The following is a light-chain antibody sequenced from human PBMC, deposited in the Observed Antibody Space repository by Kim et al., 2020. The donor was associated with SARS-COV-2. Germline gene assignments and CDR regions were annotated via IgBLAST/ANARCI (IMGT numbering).Light chain of an antibody. CDR1: QSVSSY. CDR2: DAS. V-gene: IGKV3-11*01. Sequence: EIVLTQSPATLSLSPGERATLSCRASQSVSSYLAWYQQKPGQAPRLLIYDASNRATGIPARFSGSGSGTDFTLTISSLEPEDFAVYYCQKGRNWPPRFGQGTKVEIK. CDR3: QKGRNWPPR. J-gene: IGKJ1*01.